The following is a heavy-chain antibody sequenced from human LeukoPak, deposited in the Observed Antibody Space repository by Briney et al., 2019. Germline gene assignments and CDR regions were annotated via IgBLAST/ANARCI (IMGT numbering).Heavy chain of an antibody. J-gene: IGHJ4*02. CDR1: GYTFTGYY. CDR3: ARGYYDYVWGSYRPPGGYDY. CDR2: INPNSGGT. Sequence: ASEKVSCKASGYTFTGYYMHWVRQAPGQGLEWMGWINPNSGGTNYAQKFQGRVTMTRDTSISTAYMELSRLRSDDTAVYYCARGYYDYVWGSYRPPGGYDYWGQGTLVTVSS. D-gene: IGHD3-16*02. V-gene: IGHV1-2*02.